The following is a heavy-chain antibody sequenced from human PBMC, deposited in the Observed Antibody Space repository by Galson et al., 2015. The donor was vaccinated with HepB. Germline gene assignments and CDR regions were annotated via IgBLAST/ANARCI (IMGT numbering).Heavy chain of an antibody. CDR3: ARVLSRYYDSSGYSLNAFDI. J-gene: IGHJ3*02. CDR2: IKQDGSEK. V-gene: IGHV3-7*01. CDR1: GFTFGSYW. Sequence: SLRLSCAASGFTFGSYWMSWVRQAPGKGLEWVANIKQDGSEKYYVDSVKGRFTISRDNAKNSLYLQMNSLRAEDTAVYYCARVLSRYYDSSGYSLNAFDIWGQGTMVTVSS. D-gene: IGHD3-22*01.